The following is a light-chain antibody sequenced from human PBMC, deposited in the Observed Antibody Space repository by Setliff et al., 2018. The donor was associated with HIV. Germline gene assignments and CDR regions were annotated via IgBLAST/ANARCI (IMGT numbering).Light chain of an antibody. CDR1: KIGSKS. CDR2: DDS. J-gene: IGLJ1*01. CDR3: QVWDSSSDSYV. V-gene: IGLV3-21*03. Sequence: SYELTQPPSVSVAPGKTAKITCGGNKIGSKSVHWYQQKPGQAPVLVVYDDSDRPSGILERISGSNSGNTATLTINRVEAGDEADYYCQVWDSSSDSYVFGTGTKVTVL.